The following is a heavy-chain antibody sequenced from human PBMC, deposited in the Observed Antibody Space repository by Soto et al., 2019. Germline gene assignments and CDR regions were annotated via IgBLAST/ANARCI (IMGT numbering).Heavy chain of an antibody. V-gene: IGHV5-51*01. J-gene: IGHJ3*02. Sequence: VECVNISFKCAGYSFTIYLIGWVRQMPCKGLWWRGIIYPGDSYTRYSPSFQCQVTISADKSISTAYLQWSSLRPEDTAIYYCAKLRSSSWTQYAFDIWGNGTMVTVSS. CDR2: IYPGDSYT. CDR3: AKLRSSSWTQYAFDI. D-gene: IGHD6-13*01. CDR1: GYSFTIYL.